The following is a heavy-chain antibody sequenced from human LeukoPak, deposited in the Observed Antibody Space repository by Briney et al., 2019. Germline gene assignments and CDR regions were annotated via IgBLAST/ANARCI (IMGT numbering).Heavy chain of an antibody. Sequence: SETLSLTCTVSGGSISSSSYYWGWIRQPPGKGLEWIGSIYYSGSTYYNPSLKSRVTISVDTSKNQFSLKLSSVTAAETAVYYCARESGTGIGWFDPWGQGTLVTVSS. J-gene: IGHJ5*02. V-gene: IGHV4-39*02. CDR2: IYYSGST. CDR3: ARESGTGIGWFDP. D-gene: IGHD1-26*01. CDR1: GGSISSSSYY.